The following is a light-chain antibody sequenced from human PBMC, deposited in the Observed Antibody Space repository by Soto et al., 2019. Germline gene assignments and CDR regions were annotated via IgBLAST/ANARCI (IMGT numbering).Light chain of an antibody. CDR3: SSYTTSSTPFV. V-gene: IGLV2-14*01. CDR1: SSDVGGYNY. CDR2: DVN. Sequence: QSALTQPASVSGSPGQSITISCTGTSSDVGGYNYVSWYQQHPGKAPKLMIYDVNNRPSWVSNRFSGSKSGNTASLTISGLQAEDEADYFCSSYTTSSTPFVFGTGTKLTVL. J-gene: IGLJ1*01.